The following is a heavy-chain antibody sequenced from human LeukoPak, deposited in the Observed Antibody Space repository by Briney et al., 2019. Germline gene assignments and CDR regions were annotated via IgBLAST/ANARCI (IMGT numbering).Heavy chain of an antibody. V-gene: IGHV1-2*02. CDR2: INPNSGGT. CDR3: ARGTTIYYYYYYYMDV. J-gene: IGHJ6*03. Sequence: ASVKVSCKASGYTFTGYYMHWVRQAPGQGLEWMGWINPNSGGTNYAQKFQGRVTMTRDTSISTAYMELSRLRSDDTAVYYCARGTTIYYYYYYYMDVWGKGTTVTVSS. CDR1: GYTFTGYY. D-gene: IGHD1-1*01.